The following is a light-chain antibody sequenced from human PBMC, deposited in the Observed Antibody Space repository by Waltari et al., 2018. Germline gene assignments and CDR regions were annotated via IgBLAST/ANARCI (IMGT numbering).Light chain of an antibody. CDR1: QSVGSN. CDR3: QQYDNWPQT. J-gene: IGKJ2*01. V-gene: IGKV3-15*01. Sequence: DIVMTQSPATLSVSPGERATLSCRASQSVGSNLAWYQQNPGPAPRLLMYGASTRATGIPARFSGSGSGTEFTLTISSLQSEDFGLYYCQQYDNWPQTFGQGTKLEIK. CDR2: GAS.